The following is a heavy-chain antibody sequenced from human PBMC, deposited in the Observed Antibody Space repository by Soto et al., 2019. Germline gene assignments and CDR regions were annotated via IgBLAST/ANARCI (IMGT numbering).Heavy chain of an antibody. D-gene: IGHD3-3*01. J-gene: IGHJ4*02. V-gene: IGHV5-51*01. CDR2: IHPGDPDI. CDR1: GYRFASYW. Sequence: ELKLEQSGAEVKKPGESLMISCKGSGYRFASYWVGWVRQRAGEGLEWMGMIHPGDPDIVYSPSFQGQVTISADKSTSTAYLQWSSLKASDTAMYYCASPITVFGVFYLWGPGTLVTVSS. CDR3: ASPITVFGVFYL.